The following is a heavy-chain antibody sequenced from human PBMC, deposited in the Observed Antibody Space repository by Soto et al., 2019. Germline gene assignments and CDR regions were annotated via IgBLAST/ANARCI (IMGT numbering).Heavy chain of an antibody. Sequence: QVQLVESGGGVVQPGRSLRLSCAASGFTFSSYGMHWVRQAPGKGLEWVAVISYDGSNKYYADSVKGRFTISRDNSKNTLYLQMNSLRAEDTAVYYCAKLGSLGADCSGGSCYSHFDYWGQGTLVTVSS. V-gene: IGHV3-30*18. CDR3: AKLGSLGADCSGGSCYSHFDY. J-gene: IGHJ4*02. CDR2: ISYDGSNK. D-gene: IGHD2-15*01. CDR1: GFTFSSYG.